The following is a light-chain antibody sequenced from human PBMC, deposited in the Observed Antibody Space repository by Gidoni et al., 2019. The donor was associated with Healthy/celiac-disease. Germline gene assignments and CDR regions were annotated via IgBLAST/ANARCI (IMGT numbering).Light chain of an antibody. CDR2: DAS. CDR3: QQRSNWPPT. J-gene: IGKJ4*01. Sequence: EIVLTQSPATLSLSPGERATLSCRASQSVSSDLAWYQQQPGQAPRLLIYDASNRATVIPARFSRSGSGTDFTLTISSLEPEDFAVYYCQQRSNWPPTFGGGTKVEIK. V-gene: IGKV3-11*01. CDR1: QSVSSD.